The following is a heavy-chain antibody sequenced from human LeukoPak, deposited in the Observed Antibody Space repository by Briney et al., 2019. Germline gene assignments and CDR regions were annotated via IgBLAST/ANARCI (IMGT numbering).Heavy chain of an antibody. Sequence: GGSLRLSCAASGFTVSSNYMSWVRQAPGKGLEWVSVIYSGGSTYYADSVKGRFTISRDNSKNTLYLQMNSLRAEDTAVYYCARDTEQLAPGYWGQGTLVTVSS. J-gene: IGHJ4*02. CDR3: ARDTEQLAPGY. D-gene: IGHD6-6*01. CDR2: IYSGGST. CDR1: GFTVSSNY. V-gene: IGHV3-66*01.